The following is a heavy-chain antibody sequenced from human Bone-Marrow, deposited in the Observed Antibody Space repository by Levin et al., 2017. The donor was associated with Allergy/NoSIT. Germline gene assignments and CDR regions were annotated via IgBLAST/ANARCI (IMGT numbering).Heavy chain of an antibody. J-gene: IGHJ3*02. CDR3: ARVRLGYETDGFDM. D-gene: IGHD3-22*01. Sequence: GGSLRLSCAASGFTFNKYWMNWVRQAPGKGLEWVANIKPDGSDKYYVDSVKGRFTISRDNAKNSLYLQMNSLRAEETAVYYCARVRLGYETDGFDMWGQGTMVTVSS. CDR2: IKPDGSDK. V-gene: IGHV3-7*01. CDR1: GFTFNKYW.